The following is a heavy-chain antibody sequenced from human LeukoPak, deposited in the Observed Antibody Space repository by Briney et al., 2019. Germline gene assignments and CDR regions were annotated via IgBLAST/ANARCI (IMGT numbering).Heavy chain of an antibody. CDR1: GFTFDDYA. J-gene: IGHJ3*02. V-gene: IGHV3-9*01. CDR2: ISWNSGSI. CDR3: VSSSDWPGACDI. D-gene: IGHD2-2*01. Sequence: GRSLRLSCAASGFTFDDYAMHWVRQAPGKGLEWVSGISWNSGSIGYADSVKGRFTISRDNAKNSLYLQMNSLRVEDTALYYCVSSSDWPGACDIWGQGTMVTVSS.